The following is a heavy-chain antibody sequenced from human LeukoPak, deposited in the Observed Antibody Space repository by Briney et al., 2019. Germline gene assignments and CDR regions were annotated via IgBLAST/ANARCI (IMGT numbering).Heavy chain of an antibody. Sequence: GGSLRLSCAASGFTFTSYSLNWVRQAPGKGLEWVSSISSTSSYIYYADSVKGRFTISRGNAKNSLYLQMNSLRAEDTAVYYCARDLYGDYAFDYWGQGTLVTVYS. J-gene: IGHJ4*02. CDR3: ARDLYGDYAFDY. CDR2: ISSTSSYI. CDR1: GFTFTSYS. V-gene: IGHV3-21*01. D-gene: IGHD4-17*01.